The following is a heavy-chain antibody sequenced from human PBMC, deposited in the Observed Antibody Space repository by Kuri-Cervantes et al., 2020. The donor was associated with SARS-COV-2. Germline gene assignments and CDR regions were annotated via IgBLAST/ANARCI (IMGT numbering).Heavy chain of an antibody. D-gene: IGHD2-15*01. CDR2: INPNSGGT. J-gene: IGHJ1*01. Sequence: ASVKVSCKASGYTFTGHYMHWVRQAPGQGLEWMGWINPNSGGTNYAQKFQGRVTMARDTSISTAYMELSRLRSDDTAVYYCARDRRYCSGGSCYSGYFQHWGQGTLVTVSS. V-gene: IGHV1-2*02. CDR3: ARDRRYCSGGSCYSGYFQH. CDR1: GYTFTGHY.